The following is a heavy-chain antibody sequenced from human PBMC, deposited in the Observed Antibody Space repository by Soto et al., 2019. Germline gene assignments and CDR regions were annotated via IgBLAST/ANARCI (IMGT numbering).Heavy chain of an antibody. V-gene: IGHV3-23*01. D-gene: IGHD6-13*01. CDR2: ISGSGGST. Sequence: GGSLRLSCAASGFTFSSYAMSWVRQAPGKGLEWVSAISGSGGSTYYADSVKGRFTISRDNSKNTLYLQMNSLRAEDTAVYHCAKDLFLGRYSSLWGQGTLVTVSS. CDR1: GFTFSSYA. J-gene: IGHJ4*02. CDR3: AKDLFLGRYSSL.